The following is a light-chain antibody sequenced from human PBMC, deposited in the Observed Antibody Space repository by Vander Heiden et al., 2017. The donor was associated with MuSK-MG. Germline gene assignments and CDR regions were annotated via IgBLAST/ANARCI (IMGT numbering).Light chain of an antibody. V-gene: IGKV3-20*01. Sequence: IVLTQSPGTLSLSEGETATLSCSASQSVSNNFLAWYQQKPGQAPRLLIYGASSRATGIPDRFSGSGSGTDFTLTISRLEPEDFAVYYCQQYGSAPLTFGGGTKVEIK. J-gene: IGKJ4*01. CDR3: QQYGSAPLT. CDR1: QSVSNNF. CDR2: GAS.